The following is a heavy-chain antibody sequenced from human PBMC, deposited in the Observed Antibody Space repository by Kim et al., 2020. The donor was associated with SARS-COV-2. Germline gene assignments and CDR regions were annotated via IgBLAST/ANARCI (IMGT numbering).Heavy chain of an antibody. J-gene: IGHJ6*02. CDR2: ISWNSGSI. Sequence: GGSLRLSCAASGFTFDDYAMHWVRQAPGKGLEWVSGISWNSGSIGYADSVKGRFTISRDNAKNSLYLQMNSLRAEDTALYYCATLGGGSGSYYNGDGMDVWGQGTTVTVSS. V-gene: IGHV3-9*01. CDR1: GFTFDDYA. CDR3: ATLGGGSGSYYNGDGMDV. D-gene: IGHD3-10*01.